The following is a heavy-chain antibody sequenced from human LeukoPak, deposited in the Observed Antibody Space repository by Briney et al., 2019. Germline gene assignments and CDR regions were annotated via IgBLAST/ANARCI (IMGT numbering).Heavy chain of an antibody. J-gene: IGHJ4*02. D-gene: IGHD1-7*01. CDR2: MYSGGNT. Sequence: PGGSLRLSCAASGFTFSTYWMSWVRQAPGKGLEWVSVMYSGGNTYYAELVKGRFTISRDHSRNTLFLQMNNLRGEDTAVYYCWSTGTSTTDYWGQGTLVTVSS. V-gene: IGHV3-53*01. CDR1: GFTFSTYW. CDR3: WSTGTSTTDY.